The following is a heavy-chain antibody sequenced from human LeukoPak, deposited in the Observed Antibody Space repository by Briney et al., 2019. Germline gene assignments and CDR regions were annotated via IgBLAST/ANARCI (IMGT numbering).Heavy chain of an antibody. Sequence: ASVKVSCKASGYTFTSYGISWVRQAPGQGPEWMGWISAYNGNTNYAQKLQGRVTMTTDTSTSTAYMELRSLRSDDTAVYYCARTLGELLSHEEDYWGQGTLVTVSS. J-gene: IGHJ4*02. CDR3: ARTLGELLSHEEDY. CDR2: ISAYNGNT. CDR1: GYTFTSYG. D-gene: IGHD3-10*01. V-gene: IGHV1-18*01.